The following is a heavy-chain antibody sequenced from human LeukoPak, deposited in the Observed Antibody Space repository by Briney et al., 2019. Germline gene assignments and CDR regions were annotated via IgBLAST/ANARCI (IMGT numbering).Heavy chain of an antibody. Sequence: PGGSLRLSCAASGFTFSSYAMSWVRQAPGKGLEWVSAFSGSGGDTYYADSVKGRFTISRDDSKNTAFLQMNSLTTEDTAMYYCTRLGYCSPGVCYFDYWGQGTLVTVSS. CDR2: FSGSGGDT. CDR3: TRLGYCSPGVCYFDY. CDR1: GFTFSSYA. D-gene: IGHD2-8*01. J-gene: IGHJ4*02. V-gene: IGHV3-23*01.